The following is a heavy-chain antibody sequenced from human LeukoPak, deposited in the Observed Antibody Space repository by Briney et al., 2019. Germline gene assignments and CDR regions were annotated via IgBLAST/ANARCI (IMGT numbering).Heavy chain of an antibody. Sequence: SETLSLTCAVYGGSFSGYYWSWIRQPPGKGLEWIGEINHSGSTNYNPSLKSRVTISVDTSKNQFSLKLSSVTAADTAVYYCASNIRSGWYNYWGQGTLVTVPS. CDR3: ASNIRSGWYNY. D-gene: IGHD6-19*01. CDR1: GGSFSGYY. V-gene: IGHV4-34*01. J-gene: IGHJ4*02. CDR2: INHSGST.